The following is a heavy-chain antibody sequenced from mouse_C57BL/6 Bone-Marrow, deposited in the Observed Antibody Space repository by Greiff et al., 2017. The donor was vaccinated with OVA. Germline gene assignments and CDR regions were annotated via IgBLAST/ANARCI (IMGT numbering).Heavy chain of an antibody. CDR1: GYTFTDYS. D-gene: IGHD2-3*01. J-gene: IGHJ1*03. V-gene: IGHV1-26*01. CDR3: ARERAYDGYYDWYFDV. CDR2: INPNNGGT. Sequence: EVQLQQSGPELVKPGASVKISCKASGYTFTDYSMNWVKQSHGKSLEWIGDINPNNGGTSYNQKFKGKATLTVDKSSSTAYMELRSLTSEDSAVYYCARERAYDGYYDWYFDVWGTGTTVTVSS.